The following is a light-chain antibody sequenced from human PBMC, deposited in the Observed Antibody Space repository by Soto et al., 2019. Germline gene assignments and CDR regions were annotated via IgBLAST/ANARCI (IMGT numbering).Light chain of an antibody. J-gene: IGKJ1*01. V-gene: IGKV1-5*03. CDR2: ETS. CDR3: QQYHTYFRM. Sequence: DIQMTQSPSTLSASVGDRVTITCRASQSISNWLAWYQQKPGKAPKLLIYETSNLESGVPSRLSGSGSGTEFTITISSLQTDDFTTYYCQQYHTYFRMFGQGTKVEIK. CDR1: QSISNW.